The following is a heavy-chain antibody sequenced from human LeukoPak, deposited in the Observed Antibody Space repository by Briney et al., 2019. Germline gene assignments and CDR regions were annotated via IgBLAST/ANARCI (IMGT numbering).Heavy chain of an antibody. D-gene: IGHD6-13*01. CDR3: ARGRFGSSSSLGY. Sequence: INWVRQXPGQGLEWMGWMNPNSGNTGYAQKFQGRVTMTRNTSISTAYMELSSLRSEDTAVYYCARGRFGSSSSLGYWGQGTLVTVSS. J-gene: IGHJ4*02. CDR2: MNPNSGNT. V-gene: IGHV1-8*01.